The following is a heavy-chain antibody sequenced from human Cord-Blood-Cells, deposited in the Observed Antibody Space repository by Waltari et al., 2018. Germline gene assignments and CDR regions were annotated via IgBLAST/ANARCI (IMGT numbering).Heavy chain of an antibody. V-gene: IGHV3-30*03. Sequence: QVQLVESGGGVVQPGRSLRLSCAASGFTFSSYGLHWVRPAPGKGLEWVAVILYDGSNKYYADSVKGRFTISRDNSKNTLYLQMNSLRAEDTAVYYCARGVTSSSSEWFDPWGQGTPVTVSS. J-gene: IGHJ5*02. CDR2: ILYDGSNK. CDR3: ARGVTSSSSEWFDP. CDR1: GFTFSSYG. D-gene: IGHD6-6*01.